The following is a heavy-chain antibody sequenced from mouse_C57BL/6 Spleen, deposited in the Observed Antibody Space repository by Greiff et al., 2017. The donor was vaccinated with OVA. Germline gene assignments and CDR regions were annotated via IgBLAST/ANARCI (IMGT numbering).Heavy chain of an antibody. CDR1: GYSITSGYY. CDR3: AREKDGYYFDY. V-gene: IGHV3-6*01. D-gene: IGHD2-3*01. CDR2: ISYDGSN. Sequence: EVQVVASGPGLVKPSQSLSLTCSVTGYSITSGYYWNWIRQFPGNKLEWMGYISYDGSNNYNPSLKNRISITRDTSKNQFFLKLNSVTTEDTATYYCAREKDGYYFDYWGQGTTLTVSS. J-gene: IGHJ2*01.